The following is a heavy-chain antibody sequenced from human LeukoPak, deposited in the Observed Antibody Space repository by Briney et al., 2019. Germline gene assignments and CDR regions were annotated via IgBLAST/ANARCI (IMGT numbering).Heavy chain of an antibody. CDR3: ARDYTGGKYSYGVP. D-gene: IGHD5-18*01. J-gene: IGHJ5*02. Sequence: GASVKVSCKASGYTFTGYYMYWVRQAPGQGLEWMGRINPNSGGTNYAQKFQGRVTMTRDTSISTAYMELSRLRSDDTAVYYCARDYTGGKYSYGVPWGQGTLVTVSS. V-gene: IGHV1-2*06. CDR1: GYTFTGYY. CDR2: INPNSGGT.